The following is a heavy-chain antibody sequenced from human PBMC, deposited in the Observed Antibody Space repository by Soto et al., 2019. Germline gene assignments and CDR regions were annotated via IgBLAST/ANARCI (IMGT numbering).Heavy chain of an antibody. CDR2: IKIEGNDGTT. Sequence: WGSRRLSCAVSGIIFRDAWMSWVRQDPGRGLEWVGRIKIEGNDGTTDYAAAVQGRFTISRDDSANTMYLQMNSLKIDDTALYSCVWMNTETTRGCWGKGNMVTVSS. CDR3: VWMNTETTRGC. J-gene: IGHJ6*04. D-gene: IGHD4-17*01. V-gene: IGHV3-15*05. CDR1: GIIFRDAW.